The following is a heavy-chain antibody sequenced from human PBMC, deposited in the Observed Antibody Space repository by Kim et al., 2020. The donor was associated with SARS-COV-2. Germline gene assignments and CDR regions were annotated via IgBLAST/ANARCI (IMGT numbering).Heavy chain of an antibody. Sequence: QKFQGRVTITADESTSTAYMELSSLRSEDTAVYYCARDREQQAAAGFDYWGQGTLVTVSS. D-gene: IGHD6-13*01. CDR3: ARDREQQAAAGFDY. J-gene: IGHJ4*02. V-gene: IGHV1-69*01.